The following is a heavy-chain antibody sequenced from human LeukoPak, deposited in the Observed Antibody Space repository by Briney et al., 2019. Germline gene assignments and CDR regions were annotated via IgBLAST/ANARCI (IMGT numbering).Heavy chain of an antibody. D-gene: IGHD3-22*01. J-gene: IGHJ6*02. CDR1: GGSISTYY. V-gene: IGHV4-59*12. Sequence: PSETLSLTCTVAGGSISTYYWSWIRQPAGNGLEWIGYIYYNASTNYNPSLKSRVTISADTSKNQFSLELSSVTAADTAMYYCARVHRAAYYESSSGLAYYYDMDVWGQGTTVTVSS. CDR3: ARVHRAAYYESSSGLAYYYDMDV. CDR2: IYYNAST.